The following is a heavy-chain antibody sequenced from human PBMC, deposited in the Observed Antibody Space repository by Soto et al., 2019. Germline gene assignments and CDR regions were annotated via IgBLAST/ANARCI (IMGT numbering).Heavy chain of an antibody. CDR2: ISSSSSYI. CDR1: GFIFSSYS. CDR3: ARDHRWKNGMDV. V-gene: IGHV3-21*01. D-gene: IGHD1-1*01. Sequence: GGSLRLASAASGFIFSSYSMNWVRPASGKVLEGVSSISSSSSYIYYADSVKGRFTSPRDNAKNSMYLQMSSLRAKDTAVYYCARDHRWKNGMDVWCQGTTVTVSS. J-gene: IGHJ6*02.